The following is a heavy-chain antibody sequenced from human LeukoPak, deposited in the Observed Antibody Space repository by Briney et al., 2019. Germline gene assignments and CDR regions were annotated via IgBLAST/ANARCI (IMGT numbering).Heavy chain of an antibody. Sequence: PSETLSLTCAVSGGSFSGYYWSWIRQPPGKGLEWIGEINHSGSTNYNPSLKSRVTISVDMSKNQFSLKLSSVTAADTAVYYCARAWGRIDYWGQGTLVTVSS. CDR1: GGSFSGYY. D-gene: IGHD3-16*01. CDR2: INHSGST. CDR3: ARAWGRIDY. J-gene: IGHJ4*02. V-gene: IGHV4-34*01.